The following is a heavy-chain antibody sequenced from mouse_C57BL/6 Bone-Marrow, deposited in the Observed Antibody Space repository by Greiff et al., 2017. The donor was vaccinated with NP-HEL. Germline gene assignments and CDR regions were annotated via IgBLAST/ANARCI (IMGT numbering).Heavy chain of an antibody. CDR1: GYSITSGYY. Sequence: EVQRVESGPGLVKPSQSLSLTCSVTGYSITSGYYWNWIRQFPGNKLEWMGYISYDGSNNYNPSLKNRISITRYTSKNQFFLKLNSVTTEDTATYYCARCYGSSSAWFAYWGQGTLVTVSA. CDR2: ISYDGSN. D-gene: IGHD1-1*01. J-gene: IGHJ3*01. CDR3: ARCYGSSSAWFAY. V-gene: IGHV3-6*01.